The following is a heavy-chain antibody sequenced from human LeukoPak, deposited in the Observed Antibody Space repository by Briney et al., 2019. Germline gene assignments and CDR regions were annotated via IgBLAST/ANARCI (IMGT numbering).Heavy chain of an antibody. CDR3: AIVGYCSSTSCHDY. CDR2: INHSGIT. D-gene: IGHD2-2*01. J-gene: IGHJ4*02. CDR1: GGSFSDYY. V-gene: IGHV4-34*01. Sequence: SETLSLTCAVYGGSFSDYYWSWIRQPPGKGLEYIGEINHSGITNYNPSLKSRVTISVDTSKNQFSLKLSSVTAADTAVYYCAIVGYCSSTSCHDYWGQGTLVTVSS.